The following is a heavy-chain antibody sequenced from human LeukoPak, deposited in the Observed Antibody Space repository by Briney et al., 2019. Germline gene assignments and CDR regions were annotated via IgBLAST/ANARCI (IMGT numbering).Heavy chain of an antibody. CDR2: ISRSSSTI. J-gene: IGHJ4*02. D-gene: IGHD2-2*03. CDR3: ARAGAGYCSTTSCYYSDY. CDR1: GFTFSSYS. Sequence: PGGSLRLSCVASGFTFSSYSMNWVRQAPGKGLEWVSYISRSSSTIYYAGSVKGRFTISRDNGKNSLYLQMNSLRAEDTAVYYCARAGAGYCSTTSCYYSDYWGQGTLVTVSS. V-gene: IGHV3-48*01.